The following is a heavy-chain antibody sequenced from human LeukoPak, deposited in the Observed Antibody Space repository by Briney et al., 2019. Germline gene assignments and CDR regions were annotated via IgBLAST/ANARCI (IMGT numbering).Heavy chain of an antibody. V-gene: IGHV3-23*01. J-gene: IGHJ4*02. Sequence: PGGSLRLSCAVSGFAFSSYAMSWVRQAPGKGLERVSAITSSGGDTYYTDSVRGRFTVSRDNSKNTLYLQMNSLRAEDTAVYYCAKLIPPVDCSRTSCYGFDYWGQGTLVTVSS. D-gene: IGHD2-2*01. CDR1: GFAFSSYA. CDR2: ITSSGGDT. CDR3: AKLIPPVDCSRTSCYGFDY.